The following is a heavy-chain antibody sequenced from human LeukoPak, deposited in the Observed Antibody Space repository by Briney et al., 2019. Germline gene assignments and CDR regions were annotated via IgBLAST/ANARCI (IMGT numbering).Heavy chain of an antibody. J-gene: IGHJ4*02. Sequence: GGSLILSCAASGFTFSTYWMHWVRQDPGKGLVWVSRINTDGRSTSYVDSVKGRFTMSRDNAKNTLYLQMNSLRAEDTAIYYCVRDVWGDRDSYFDYWGQGTLVTVSS. CDR2: INTDGRST. CDR3: VRDVWGDRDSYFDY. V-gene: IGHV3-74*01. D-gene: IGHD2-21*01. CDR1: GFTFSTYW.